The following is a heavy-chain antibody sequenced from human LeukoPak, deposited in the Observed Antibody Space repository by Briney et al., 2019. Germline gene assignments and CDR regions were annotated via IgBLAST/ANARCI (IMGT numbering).Heavy chain of an antibody. J-gene: IGHJ4*02. V-gene: IGHV3-30-3*01. CDR3: VPSGVGTIFGNPKGDHFDY. CDR1: GFTVSSNY. D-gene: IGHD3-3*01. CDR2: ISYDGSNK. Sequence: PGGSLRLSCAASGFTVSSNYMSWVRQAPVKGLEWVAVISYDGSNKYYADSVKGRFTISRDNSKNTLYLQMNSLRAEDTAVYYCVPSGVGTIFGNPKGDHFDYWGQGTLVTVSS.